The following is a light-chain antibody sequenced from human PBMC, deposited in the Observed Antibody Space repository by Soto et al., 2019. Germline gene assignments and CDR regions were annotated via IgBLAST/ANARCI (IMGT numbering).Light chain of an antibody. Sequence: EIVLRQSPGTRAVSGGEGAPRCCRAIQPISSHRYLAWYQQKPGQAPRVLIYGAYRRATGITDRFSGSGSGTAFTITISRLEPEDFAVYYCQPYDSSPLTFGGGTQVDIK. CDR3: QPYDSSPLT. CDR2: GAY. J-gene: IGKJ4*01. V-gene: IGKV3-20*01. CDR1: QPISSHRY.